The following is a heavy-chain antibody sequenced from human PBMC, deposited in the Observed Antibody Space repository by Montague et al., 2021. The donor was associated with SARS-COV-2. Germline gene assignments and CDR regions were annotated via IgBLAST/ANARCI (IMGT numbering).Heavy chain of an antibody. Sequence: TRSLTCTVSGVSISSGSYYWNWIRQHPGKGLEWIGYIHYSGSTYYTPSLQSRVAISVDTSKNEFSLKMTSVTAADTAVYYCARDGDEGYFFEYWGQGLLVTVSS. J-gene: IGHJ4*02. CDR2: IHYSGST. D-gene: IGHD2/OR15-2a*01. CDR3: ARDGDEGYFFEY. CDR1: GVSISSGSYY. V-gene: IGHV4-31*03.